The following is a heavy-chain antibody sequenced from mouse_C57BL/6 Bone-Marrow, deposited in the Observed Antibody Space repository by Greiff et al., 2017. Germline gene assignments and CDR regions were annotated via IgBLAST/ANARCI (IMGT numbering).Heavy chain of an antibody. J-gene: IGHJ4*01. CDR3: ARDLGPIYYYGYYYAMDY. V-gene: IGHV1-50*01. CDR2: IDPSGSYT. D-gene: IGHD1-1*01. Sequence: QVQLQQPGAELVKPGASVKLSCKASGYTFTSYWMQWVKQRPGQGLEWIGEIDPSGSYTNYNQKFKGKATLTVDTSSSTAYMQLSSLTSEDSAVYYCARDLGPIYYYGYYYAMDYWGQGTSVTVSS. CDR1: GYTFTSYW.